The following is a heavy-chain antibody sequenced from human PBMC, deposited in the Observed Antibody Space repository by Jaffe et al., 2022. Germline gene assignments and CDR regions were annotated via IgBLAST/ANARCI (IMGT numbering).Heavy chain of an antibody. J-gene: IGHJ5*02. CDR1: GGSIDSSPYH. Sequence: QLQLQESGPGLVKPSETLSLTCTVSGGSIDSSPYHWGWIRQVPEQALQYIATVSYSGESYYNPSLKSRVTISIDTPSNQFSLTVTSVTAADTAVYYCARTQSVLRGGWAWGQGTLVTVSS. CDR2: VSYSGES. D-gene: IGHD3-16*01. V-gene: IGHV4-39*01. CDR3: ARTQSVLRGGWA.